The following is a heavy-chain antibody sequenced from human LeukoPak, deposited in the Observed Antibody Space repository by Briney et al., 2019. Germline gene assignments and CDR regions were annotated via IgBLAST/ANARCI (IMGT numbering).Heavy chain of an antibody. D-gene: IGHD5-12*01. CDR3: ARAMRSGYDY. J-gene: IGHJ4*02. V-gene: IGHV3-48*02. CDR2: ISSSSDSI. Sequence: GGSLRLSCAASGFTFSSYGMNWVRQAPGKRLEWVSYISSSSDSIYYADSVKGRFTISRDNAENSLYLQMNSLRDEDTAVYYCARAMRSGYDYWGQGTLVSVSS. CDR1: GFTFSSYG.